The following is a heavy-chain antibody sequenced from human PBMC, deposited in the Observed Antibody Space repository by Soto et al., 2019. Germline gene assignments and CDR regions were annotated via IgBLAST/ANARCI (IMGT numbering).Heavy chain of an antibody. V-gene: IGHV4-31*01. CDR3: ARPLGGQSDEYIHYASHI. CDR2: ILSSGTT. Sequence: QVHLQESGPGLVQASQTLSLICTVSCGSIHTPGHYWAWIRQHPGTGLEWIGYILSSGTTCDNPSVQGPPSRALVTLTNQLCLRLASVTAGHTAVYYCARPLGGQSDEYIHYASHIWGQWTIVTVSS. J-gene: IGHJ3*01. D-gene: IGHD2-2*01. CDR1: CGSIHTPGHY.